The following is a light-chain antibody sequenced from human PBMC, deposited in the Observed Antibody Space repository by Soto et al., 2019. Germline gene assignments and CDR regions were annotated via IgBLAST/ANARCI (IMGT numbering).Light chain of an antibody. CDR2: DAS. CDR3: LQRSAWPLT. CDR1: QSVSSY. J-gene: IGKJ3*01. V-gene: IGKV3-11*01. Sequence: EIVMTQSPATLSVSPGERASLSCRASQSVSSYLDWYQQKPGQSPRLLIFDASSRATGTPARFSGSGSGTDFTLTISSLEPEDFALYHCLQRSAWPLTFGPGTKVDIK.